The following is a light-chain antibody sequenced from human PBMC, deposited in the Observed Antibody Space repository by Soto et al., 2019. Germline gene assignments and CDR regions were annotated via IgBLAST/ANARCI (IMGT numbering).Light chain of an antibody. Sequence: QSVLTQPASVSGSPGQSFTISCAGTSSDVGAYNYVSWYQHHPGKAPKLMIYDVNNRPSGDSNRFSGSKSGNTASLTISGLQAEDEADYYCSSWTSGATYVFGSGTKLTVL. CDR3: SSWTSGATYV. CDR1: SSDVGAYNY. J-gene: IGLJ1*01. CDR2: DVN. V-gene: IGLV2-14*03.